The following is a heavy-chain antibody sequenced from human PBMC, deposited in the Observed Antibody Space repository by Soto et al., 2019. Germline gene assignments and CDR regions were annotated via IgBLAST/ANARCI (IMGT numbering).Heavy chain of an antibody. J-gene: IGHJ5*02. D-gene: IGHD4-17*01. Sequence: SGPTLVKPTQTLALTCTFSGFSLITIVVCVGWIRQPPGKALEWLALIYWNDDKRYSPSLKSRLTITKDTSKNQVVLTMTNMDPVDTATYYCAHRHGDYFSYWFDPWGQGTLVTVSS. CDR3: AHRHGDYFSYWFDP. CDR1: GFSLITIVVC. V-gene: IGHV2-5*01. CDR2: IYWNDDK.